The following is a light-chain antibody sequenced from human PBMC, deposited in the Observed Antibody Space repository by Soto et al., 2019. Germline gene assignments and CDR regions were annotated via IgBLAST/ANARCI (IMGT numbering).Light chain of an antibody. CDR1: QSITSY. Sequence: DIQMTQSPSSLSASVGDRVTITCRASQSITSYLNWYQQKPGKAPKLLIYAASSLQSEVPSRFSGSGSGTDFTLTISSLQPEDFATYYCQQSYSTPRTFGGGTKVDI. CDR2: AAS. J-gene: IGKJ4*01. V-gene: IGKV1-39*01. CDR3: QQSYSTPRT.